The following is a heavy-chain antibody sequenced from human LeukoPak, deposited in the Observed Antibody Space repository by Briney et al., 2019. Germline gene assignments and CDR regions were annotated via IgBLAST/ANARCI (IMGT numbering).Heavy chain of an antibody. CDR1: GFTFSSYA. CDR2: ISGSGGST. D-gene: IGHD6-13*01. J-gene: IGHJ4*02. CDR3: AKALDSSSWYQGY. Sequence: GGSLRLSCAASGFTFSSYAMSWVRQAPGKGLEWVSGISGSGGSTYHADSVKGRFNISRDNSKNTLYLQMNSLRAEDTAVYYCAKALDSSSWYQGYWGQGTLVTVSS. V-gene: IGHV3-23*01.